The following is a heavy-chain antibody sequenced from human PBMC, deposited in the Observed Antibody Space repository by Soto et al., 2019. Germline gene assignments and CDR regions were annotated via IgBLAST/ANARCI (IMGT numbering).Heavy chain of an antibody. CDR1: GFTFSSYA. CDR3: VKDPTGTPVWYFDY. D-gene: IGHD1-1*01. J-gene: IGHJ4*02. V-gene: IGHV3-64D*06. CDR2: ISSNGGST. Sequence: PGGSLRLSCSASGFTFSSYAMHWVRQAPGKGLEYVSAISSNGGSTYYADSVKGRFTTSRDNSKNTLYLQMSSLRAEDTAVYYCVKDPTGTPVWYFDYWGQGTLVTVS.